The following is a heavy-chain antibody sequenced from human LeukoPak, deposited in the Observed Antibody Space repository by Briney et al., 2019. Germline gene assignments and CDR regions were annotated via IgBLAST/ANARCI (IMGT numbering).Heavy chain of an antibody. J-gene: IGHJ6*01. CDR1: RFSFTSSV. CDR2: IVVGSGNT. Sequence: SVKVSCKASRFSFTSSVMQCVRQARRQRVEWIGWIVVGSGNTNYAQKFQERVTITRDMSTRTAYMELSSLRSQDPAVYYRSAGSRFGMDVWGQGTTVTVSS. D-gene: IGHD5-24*01. V-gene: IGHV1-58*02. CDR3: SAGSRFGMDV.